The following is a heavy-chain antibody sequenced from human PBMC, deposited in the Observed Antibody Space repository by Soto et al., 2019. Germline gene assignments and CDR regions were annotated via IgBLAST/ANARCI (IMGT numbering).Heavy chain of an antibody. J-gene: IGHJ6*02. CDR2: IYYSGST. CDR1: GGSISSYY. CDR3: ARGGIQLWLNRFGMDV. V-gene: IGHV4-59*01. Sequence: SETLSLTCTVSGGSISSYYWSWIRQPPGKVLEWIGYIYYSGSTNYNPSLKSRVTISVDTSKNQFSLKLSSVTAADTAVYYCARGGIQLWLNRFGMDVWGQGTTVTVSS. D-gene: IGHD5-18*01.